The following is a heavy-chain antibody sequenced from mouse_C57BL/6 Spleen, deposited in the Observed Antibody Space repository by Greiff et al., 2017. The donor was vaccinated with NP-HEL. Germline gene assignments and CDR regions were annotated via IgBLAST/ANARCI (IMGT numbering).Heavy chain of an antibody. CDR2: ISSGSSTI. D-gene: IGHD1-1*01. Sequence: EVHLVESGGGLVKPGGSLKLSCAASGFTFSDYGMHWVRQAPEKGLEWVAYISSGSSTIYYADTVKGRFTISRDNAKNTLFLQMTGLRSEDTAMYYCARRYYGSSGYFDVWGTGTTVTVSS. CDR1: GFTFSDYG. CDR3: ARRYYGSSGYFDV. J-gene: IGHJ1*03. V-gene: IGHV5-17*01.